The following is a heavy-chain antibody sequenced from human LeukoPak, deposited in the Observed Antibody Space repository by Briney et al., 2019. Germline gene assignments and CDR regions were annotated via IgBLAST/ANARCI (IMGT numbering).Heavy chain of an antibody. CDR2: IIPIFGTA. Sequence: SVKVSCKASGGTFSSYAISWVRQAPGQGLEWMGGIIPIFGTANYAQKFQGRVTITADKSTSTAYMELSSLRSEDTAVYYCARAGYYGSGSFTLYYYYYMDVWGKGTTVTISS. CDR3: ARAGYYGSGSFTLYYYYYMDV. CDR1: GGTFSSYA. J-gene: IGHJ6*03. V-gene: IGHV1-69*06. D-gene: IGHD3-10*01.